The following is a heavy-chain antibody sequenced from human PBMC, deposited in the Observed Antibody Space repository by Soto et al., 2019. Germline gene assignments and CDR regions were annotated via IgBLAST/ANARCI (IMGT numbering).Heavy chain of an antibody. CDR2: ISAYNGNT. Sequence: ASVKVSCKASGYTFTSYGISWVRQAPGQGLEWMGWISAYNGNTNYAQKLQGRVTMTTDTSTSTAYMELRSLRSDDTAVYYCARGSYEGYYDILTGYYPALDYWGQGTLVTVSS. J-gene: IGHJ4*02. D-gene: IGHD3-9*01. V-gene: IGHV1-18*01. CDR3: ARGSYEGYYDILTGYYPALDY. CDR1: GYTFTSYG.